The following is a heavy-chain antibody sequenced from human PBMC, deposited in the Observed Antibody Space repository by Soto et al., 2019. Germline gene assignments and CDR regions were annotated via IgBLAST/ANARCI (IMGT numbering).Heavy chain of an antibody. CDR1: GFTFRRYA. D-gene: IGHD1-26*01. Sequence: EVQLLESGGGLVQPGGSLRLSCAASGFTFRRYAMSWVRQTPGKGLERVSTIDESGRYTYYAASVKGQFSISRDNSKNPLALQMNSLRTEDTAVYYCAKYIVGPTSSYLDYWGPGTLGSVSS. J-gene: IGHJ4*02. V-gene: IGHV3-23*01. CDR2: IDESGRYT. CDR3: AKYIVGPTSSYLDY.